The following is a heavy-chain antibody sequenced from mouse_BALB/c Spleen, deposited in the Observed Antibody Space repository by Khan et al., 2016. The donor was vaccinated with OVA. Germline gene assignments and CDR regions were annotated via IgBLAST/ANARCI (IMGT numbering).Heavy chain of an antibody. J-gene: IGHJ4*01. Sequence: EVKLEESGPGLVKPSQSLSLTCTVNGYSITSNYAWNWIRQFPGNKLEWMGYISYSGSTNYNPSLKSRLSITRDSSKTQFFLLLHSVTTEDSATYYCARGNYYGYALDYWGQGTSVTVSS. D-gene: IGHD1-1*01. CDR3: ARGNYYGYALDY. CDR2: ISYSGST. V-gene: IGHV3-2*02. CDR1: GYSITSNYA.